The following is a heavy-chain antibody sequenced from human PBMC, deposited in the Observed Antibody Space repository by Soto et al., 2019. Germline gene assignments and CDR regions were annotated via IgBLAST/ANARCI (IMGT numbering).Heavy chain of an antibody. D-gene: IGHD3-16*01. CDR1: GYIFVNYG. Sequence: QVQLVQSGDEVRKPGSSVKVSCKASGYIFVNYGIAWVRQAPGQGLEWMGWISPYSGNTHYASKVQGSLTMTTDTSTSTSYMDLGSLPSYDTAVYYCAMVYDSVTPTPQDVWGQGTTVTVSS. CDR2: ISPYSGNT. J-gene: IGHJ6*02. V-gene: IGHV1-18*01. CDR3: AMVYDSVTPTPQDV.